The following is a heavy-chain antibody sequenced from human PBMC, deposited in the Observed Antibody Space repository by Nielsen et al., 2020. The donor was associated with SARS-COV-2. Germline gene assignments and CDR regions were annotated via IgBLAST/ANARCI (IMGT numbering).Heavy chain of an antibody. CDR2: ISYSGST. CDR1: GGSISSGDYY. CDR3: ARLSPLTGHY. J-gene: IGHJ4*02. Sequence: SETLSLTCTVSGGSISSGDYYWTWIRQPPGMGLEYIGYISYSGSTYYDPSLKSRVTISVDTSKNQFSLKLSSVTAADTAVYYCARLSPLTGHYWGQGTLVTVSS. V-gene: IGHV4-30-4*01. D-gene: IGHD2/OR15-2a*01.